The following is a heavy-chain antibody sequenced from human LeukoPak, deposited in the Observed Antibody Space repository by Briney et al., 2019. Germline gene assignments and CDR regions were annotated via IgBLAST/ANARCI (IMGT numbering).Heavy chain of an antibody. CDR3: ARSVVVVAATLDPAFDI. CDR1: GGSISSYY. J-gene: IGHJ3*02. V-gene: IGHV4-59*01. Sequence: SETLSLTXTVSGGSISSYYWSWIRQPPGKGLEWIGYIYYSGSTNYNPSLKSRVTISVDTSKNQFSLKLSSVTAADTAVYYCARSVVVVAATLDPAFDIWGQGTMVTVSS. D-gene: IGHD2-15*01. CDR2: IYYSGST.